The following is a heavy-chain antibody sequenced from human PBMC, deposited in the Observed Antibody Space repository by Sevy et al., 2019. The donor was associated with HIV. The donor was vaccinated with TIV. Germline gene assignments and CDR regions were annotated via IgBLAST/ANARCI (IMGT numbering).Heavy chain of an antibody. CDR2: ISYDGSYI. Sequence: GGSLRLSCAASGFTFSAHAMHWVRQAPGKGLEWVAVISYDGSYISYADSVKGRFTISRDDSKDTLYLQMTSLTAEDTALYYCARDSGYSVAWSVGQWGQGSLVTVSS. D-gene: IGHD3-9*01. CDR3: ARDSGYSVAWSVGQ. J-gene: IGHJ4*02. CDR1: GFTFSAHA. V-gene: IGHV3-30*03.